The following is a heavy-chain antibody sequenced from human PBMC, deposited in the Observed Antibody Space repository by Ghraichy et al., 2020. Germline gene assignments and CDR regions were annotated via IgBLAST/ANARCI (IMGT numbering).Heavy chain of an antibody. CDR2: IYSTGTTT. Sequence: GESLNISCAASGFSVNSNYMSWVRQAPGKGLEWISIIYSTGTTTYYADSVKGRFTISRDNSKNTLYLQMNSLRADDTAVYYCARWYCTSTSCYYDYWGQGTLVTVSS. CDR1: GFSVNSNY. D-gene: IGHD2-2*01. CDR3: ARWYCTSTSCYYDY. J-gene: IGHJ4*02. V-gene: IGHV3-53*01.